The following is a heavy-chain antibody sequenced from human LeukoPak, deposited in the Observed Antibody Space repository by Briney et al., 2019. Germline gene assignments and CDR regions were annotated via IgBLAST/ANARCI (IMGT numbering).Heavy chain of an antibody. CDR3: ARGYCSSTSCYAAPSPNWFDS. CDR2: IYYSGST. Sequence: SETLSLTCTVSGGSISSSSYYWGWIRQPPGKGLEWIGSIYYSGSTYYNPSLKSRVTISVDTSKNQFSLKLSSVTAADTAVYYCARGYCSSTSCYAAPSPNWFDSWGQGTLVTVSS. D-gene: IGHD2-2*01. V-gene: IGHV4-39*01. CDR1: GGSISSSSYY. J-gene: IGHJ5*01.